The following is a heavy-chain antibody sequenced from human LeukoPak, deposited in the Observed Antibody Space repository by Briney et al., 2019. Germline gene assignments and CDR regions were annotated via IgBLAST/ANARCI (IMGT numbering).Heavy chain of an antibody. D-gene: IGHD2-2*01. V-gene: IGHV3-30*02. CDR1: GFTFSSYV. CDR3: AKDGGIVVVPAPIDY. J-gene: IGHJ4*02. CDR2: IRYDGSNK. Sequence: PGGSLRLSCAPSGFTFSSYVMHWVRQSRGKGRGGVAFIRYDGSNKYYADSVKGRFTIPREKSKNRLYLQMNRLRAEDTAVYYGAKDGGIVVVPAPIDYGGQGTLVTVSS.